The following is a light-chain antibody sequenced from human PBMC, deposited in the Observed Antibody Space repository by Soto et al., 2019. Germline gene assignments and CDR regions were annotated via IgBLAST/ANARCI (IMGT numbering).Light chain of an antibody. Sequence: DIQLTQSPASLSASAGDRATITCRASQSITSYLDWYQKKPGKAPKLLIHAASSWQTGVPASFSGSGSGTDFTLTISSLEPEDFATYYCQQSYSCPPTFGGGTTVELK. CDR1: QSITSY. CDR2: AAS. J-gene: IGKJ4*02. V-gene: IGKV1-39*01. CDR3: QQSYSCPPT.